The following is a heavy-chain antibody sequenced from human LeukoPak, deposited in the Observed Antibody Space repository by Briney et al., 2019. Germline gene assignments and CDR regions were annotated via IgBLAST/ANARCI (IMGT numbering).Heavy chain of an antibody. CDR3: AKDGSGSSGGPPNNY. Sequence: PGGSLTLSCAASGLTVSSNYMSWVRQPPGKGLEWVSVIYSGGRTYYAASVKGRFTISRENSKNTLYRQMTSLRAEDTAVYYCAKDGSGSSGGPPNNYGGQGTLVTVSS. J-gene: IGHJ4*02. D-gene: IGHD3-10*01. CDR1: GLTVSSNY. CDR2: IYSGGRT. V-gene: IGHV3-53*01.